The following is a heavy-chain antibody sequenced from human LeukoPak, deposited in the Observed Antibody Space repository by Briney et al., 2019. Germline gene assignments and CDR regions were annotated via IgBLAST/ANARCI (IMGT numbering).Heavy chain of an antibody. J-gene: IGHJ3*02. CDR1: GFTVSSNY. CDR3: ARGGSYLSAFDI. Sequence: PGGSLRLSCAASGFTVSSNYMSWVRQAPGKGLEWVSIIYSGGSTFYADSVKGRFTISRDNSKNTLYLQMNSLRAEDAAVYYCARGGSYLSAFDIWGQGTMVTVSS. D-gene: IGHD1-26*01. V-gene: IGHV3-53*01. CDR2: IYSGGST.